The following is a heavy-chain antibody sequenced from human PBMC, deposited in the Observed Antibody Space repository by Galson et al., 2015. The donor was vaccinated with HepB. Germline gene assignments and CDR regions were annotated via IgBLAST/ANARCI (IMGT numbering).Heavy chain of an antibody. CDR3: AASGAWYYDFWSGYQGSAFDI. CDR1: GYKFTSYY. V-gene: IGHV1-46*01. J-gene: IGHJ3*02. Sequence: SVKVSCKASGYKFTSYYMHWVRQAPGQGLEWMGIINPSGGSTDYAQKFQERVTITRDMSTSTAYMELSSLRSEDTAVYYCAASGAWYYDFWSGYQGSAFDIWGQGTMVTVSS. CDR2: INPSGGST. D-gene: IGHD3-3*01.